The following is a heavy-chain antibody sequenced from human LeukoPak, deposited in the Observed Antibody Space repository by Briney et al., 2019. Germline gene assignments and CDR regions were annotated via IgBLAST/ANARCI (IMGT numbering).Heavy chain of an antibody. CDR2: ISGSGDVT. J-gene: IGHJ3*02. V-gene: IGHV3-23*01. Sequence: GGSLRLSCAVSGFTFDSYGMTWVRQTPRKGLEWLSVISGSGDVTYYADSVEGRSTMSRDNSKNRLYLQMNDLRGEDTARYCARLAEPWEVWHALDIWGPGTMVTVSS. CDR3: ARLAEPWEVWHALDI. CDR1: GFTFDSYG. D-gene: IGHD1-14*01.